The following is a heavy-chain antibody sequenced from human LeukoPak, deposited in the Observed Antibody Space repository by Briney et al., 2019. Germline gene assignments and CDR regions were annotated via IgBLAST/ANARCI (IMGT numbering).Heavy chain of an antibody. V-gene: IGHV4-34*01. Sequence: AETLSLTCAVYGGSFSGYYWSRIRQPPGKGLEWIGEINHSGSTNYNPSLKSRVTISVDTSKNQISLRLTSVTATDTAMYYCATQTGSGLFTLPGGQGTLVNVSS. CDR1: GGSFSGYY. J-gene: IGHJ4*02. CDR3: ATQTGSGLFTLP. D-gene: IGHD3/OR15-3a*01. CDR2: INHSGST.